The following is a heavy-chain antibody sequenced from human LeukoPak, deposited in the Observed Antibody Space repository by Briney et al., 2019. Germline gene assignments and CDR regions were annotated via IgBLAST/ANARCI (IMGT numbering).Heavy chain of an antibody. CDR2: IRYDGSNK. J-gene: IGHJ4*02. V-gene: IGHV3-30*02. CDR3: ARGLLLWFGGAESIEAFDY. D-gene: IGHD3-10*01. Sequence: GGSLRLSCAASGFTFSCYGMHWVRQAPGKGLEWVAFIRYDGSNKYYADSVKGRFTISRDNSKNTLYLQMNSLRAEDTAVYYCARGLLLWFGGAESIEAFDYWGQGTLVTVSS. CDR1: GFTFSCYG.